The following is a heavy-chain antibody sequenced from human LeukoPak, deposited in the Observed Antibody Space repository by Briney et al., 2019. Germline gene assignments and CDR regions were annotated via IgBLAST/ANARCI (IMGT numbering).Heavy chain of an antibody. J-gene: IGHJ5*02. D-gene: IGHD3-16*01. V-gene: IGHV3-23*01. CDR2: IIGSGGTT. CDR3: ARDHPVMGTIGIGFDP. Sequence: PGGSLRLSCAASGFTFSTYAMSWVRQAPGKGLEWVSTIIGSGGTTFYAASVKGRFTISRDNSMNTLYLQINRLRAEVTALYYCARDHPVMGTIGIGFDPWGQGTLVAVSS. CDR1: GFTFSTYA.